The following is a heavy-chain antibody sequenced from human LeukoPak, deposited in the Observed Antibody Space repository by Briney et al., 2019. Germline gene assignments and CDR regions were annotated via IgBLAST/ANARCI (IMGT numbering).Heavy chain of an antibody. V-gene: IGHV1-2*06. Sequence: ASVKVSCKASGYTYTGYYMHWVRQAPGQGLEWMGRISPNSGGTNYAQKFQGRVTMTRDTSISTAYMELSRLRSDDTAVYYCARSYCGGDCYSQADYWGQGTLVTVSS. J-gene: IGHJ4*02. CDR2: ISPNSGGT. D-gene: IGHD2-21*02. CDR3: ARSYCGGDCYSQADY. CDR1: GYTYTGYY.